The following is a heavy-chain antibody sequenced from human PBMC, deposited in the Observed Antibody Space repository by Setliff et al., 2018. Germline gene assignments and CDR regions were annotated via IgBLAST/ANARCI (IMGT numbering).Heavy chain of an antibody. CDR3: ARVGTGSLLDY. V-gene: IGHV7-4-1*02. Sequence: ASVKVSCKASGYTFNNYAINWVRQAPGQGLEWMGWISTDTGNPTSAQGFTGRFVFSLDTSVSTAYLQISSLKAEDTALYYCARVGTGSLLDYWGQGTLVTVSS. CDR2: ISTDTGNP. J-gene: IGHJ4*02. CDR1: GYTFNNYA. D-gene: IGHD1-1*01.